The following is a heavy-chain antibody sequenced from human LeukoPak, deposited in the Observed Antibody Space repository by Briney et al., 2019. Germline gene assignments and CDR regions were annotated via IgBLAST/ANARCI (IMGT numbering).Heavy chain of an antibody. CDR1: GGTFSSYT. CDR2: IIPIFGTA. D-gene: IGHD6-6*01. V-gene: IGHV1-69*13. Sequence: SVKVSCKASGGTFSSYTISWVRQAPGQGLEWMGGIIPIFGTANYAQKFQGRVTITADESTSTAYMELSSLRSEDTAVYYCARDGIAARLFDYWGQGTLVTVSS. J-gene: IGHJ4*02. CDR3: ARDGIAARLFDY.